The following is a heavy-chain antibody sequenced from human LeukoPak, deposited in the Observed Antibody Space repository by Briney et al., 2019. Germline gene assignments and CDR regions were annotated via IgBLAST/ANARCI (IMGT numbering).Heavy chain of an antibody. CDR3: ARGNSGYSGYDLDY. Sequence: PSETLSLTCTVSGGSISSSSYYWGWIRQPPGKGLEWIGSIYYSGSTYYNPSLKSRVTISVDRSKNQFSLKLGSVTAADTAVYYCARGNSGYSGYDLDYWGQGTLVTVSS. V-gene: IGHV4-39*07. D-gene: IGHD5-12*01. CDR2: IYYSGST. CDR1: GGSISSSSYY. J-gene: IGHJ4*02.